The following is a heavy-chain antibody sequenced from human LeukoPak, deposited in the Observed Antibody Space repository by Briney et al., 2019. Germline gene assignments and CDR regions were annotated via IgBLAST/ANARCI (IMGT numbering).Heavy chain of an antibody. J-gene: IGHJ4*02. CDR1: GYSFTGYY. V-gene: IGHV1-2*02. CDR2: INPYSGDT. CDR3: ARGTMNLDS. Sequence: GASVKVSCKASGYSFTGYYMHWVRQAPGQGLEWMGWINPYSGDTDYAQKFQDRVTMTRDTSISTAYMELSSLRSDDTAMYYCARGTMNLDSWGQGTLVTVSS. D-gene: IGHD3-22*01.